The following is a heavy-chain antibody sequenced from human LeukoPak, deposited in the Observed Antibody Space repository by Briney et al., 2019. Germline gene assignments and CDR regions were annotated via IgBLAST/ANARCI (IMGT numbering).Heavy chain of an antibody. CDR1: GGSISSYY. D-gene: IGHD4-17*01. Sequence: SETLSLTCTVSGGSISSYYWSWIRQPPGKGLEWIGYIYYSGSTNYNPSLKSRVTISVDTSKNQFSLKLSSVTAADTAVYYCARLDRDGDYVHNWFDPWGQGTLVTVSS. CDR2: IYYSGST. J-gene: IGHJ5*02. CDR3: ARLDRDGDYVHNWFDP. V-gene: IGHV4-59*08.